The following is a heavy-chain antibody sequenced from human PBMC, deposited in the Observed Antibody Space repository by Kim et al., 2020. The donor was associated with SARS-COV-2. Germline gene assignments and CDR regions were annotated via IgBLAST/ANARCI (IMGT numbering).Heavy chain of an antibody. V-gene: IGHV5-51*01. CDR2: IYPGDSDT. CDR3: ARHIPSGITANWFDP. CDR1: GYSFTSYW. D-gene: IGHD6-19*01. Sequence: GESLKISCKGSGYSFTSYWIGWVRQMPGKGLEWMGIIYPGDSDTRYSPSFQGQVTISADKSISTAYLQWSSLKASDTAMYYCARHIPSGITANWFDPWGQGTLVTVSS. J-gene: IGHJ5*02.